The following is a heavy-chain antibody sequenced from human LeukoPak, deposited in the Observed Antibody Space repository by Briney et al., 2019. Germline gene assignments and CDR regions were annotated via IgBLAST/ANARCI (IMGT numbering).Heavy chain of an antibody. CDR2: VTPSGVA. J-gene: IGHJ4*02. CDR1: GGSFSGYY. V-gene: IGHV4-34*01. D-gene: IGHD3-22*01. CDR3: ARALYYEPSYLDS. Sequence: SETPSLTCAVYGGSFSGYYWTCIRQPPGKGLEWIGEVTPSGVAHYNPSLQSPVTISVDTSKNQFSLMVTSVTAADTALYFCARALYYEPSYLDSWGRGTLVTVSS.